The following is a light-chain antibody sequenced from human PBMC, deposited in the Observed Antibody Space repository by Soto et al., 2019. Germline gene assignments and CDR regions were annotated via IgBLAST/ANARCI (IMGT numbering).Light chain of an antibody. CDR3: QQYNNWPQT. V-gene: IGKV3-15*01. Sequence: IGITKSPFTLSVSPGERATLSCRASQSVNDKVAWFQQKPGQAPRLLIYGASTRATGIPARFSGSGSGTEFTLTVSSLQSEDFAVYYCQQYNNWPQTFGQGTKVDIK. J-gene: IGKJ1*01. CDR1: QSVNDK. CDR2: GAS.